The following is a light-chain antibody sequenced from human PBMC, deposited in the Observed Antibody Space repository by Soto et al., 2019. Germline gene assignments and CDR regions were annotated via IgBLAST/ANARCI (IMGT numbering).Light chain of an antibody. Sequence: EIVLTQSPATLSLSPGERATLSCRASQSINRHLAWYRQKPGQAPRLLIYGASNRATGIPARFSGSGSGTDFTLTISSLEPEDFGVYYCQQRSNWPPVTFGGGTKVDI. CDR3: QQRSNWPPVT. V-gene: IGKV3-11*01. CDR2: GAS. J-gene: IGKJ4*01. CDR1: QSINRH.